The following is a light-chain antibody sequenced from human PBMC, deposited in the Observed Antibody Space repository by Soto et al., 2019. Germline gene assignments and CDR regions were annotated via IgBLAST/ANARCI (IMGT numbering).Light chain of an antibody. CDR3: SSYTSSSTYV. J-gene: IGLJ1*01. V-gene: IGLV2-14*01. CDR1: SSDDGSSKY. CDR2: EVS. Sequence: QSALTQPASVSGSPGQSITISCTGTSSDDGSSKYVSWYQLHPGKAPKLMVYEVSNRPSGVSNRFYGSKSGNKSSLTISGLQAEDEDDYHCSSYTSSSTYVFGTGTKLTVL.